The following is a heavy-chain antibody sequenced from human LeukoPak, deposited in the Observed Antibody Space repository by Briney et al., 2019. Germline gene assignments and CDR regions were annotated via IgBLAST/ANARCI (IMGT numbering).Heavy chain of an antibody. CDR1: EFTFSSYW. Sequence: PGGSLRLSCAASEFTFSSYWMSWVRQASGKGLEWVANIKQDGGQIYYLDSVKGRFTVSRDNAKNSLYLQMNSLRAEDTAVYYCARADRSGFDFFDHWGQGILVTVSS. V-gene: IGHV3-7*04. J-gene: IGHJ4*02. CDR3: ARADRSGFDFFDH. D-gene: IGHD6-19*01. CDR2: IKQDGGQI.